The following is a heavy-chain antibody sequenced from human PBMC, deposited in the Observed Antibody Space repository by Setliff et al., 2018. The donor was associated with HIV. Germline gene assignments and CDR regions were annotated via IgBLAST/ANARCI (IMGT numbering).Heavy chain of an antibody. CDR2: IYPGDSDT. Sequence: PGASLKISCQGSGYTFANYWIGWVRQMPGKGLEWMGIIYPGDSDTRYSPSFQGQVTISADKSISTAYLQWSSLKASDTAMYYCARHCNSGSCYKGNGHYGMDVWGQGTTVTVSS. J-gene: IGHJ6*02. CDR1: GYTFANYW. V-gene: IGHV5-51*01. D-gene: IGHD2-8*01. CDR3: ARHCNSGSCYKGNGHYGMDV.